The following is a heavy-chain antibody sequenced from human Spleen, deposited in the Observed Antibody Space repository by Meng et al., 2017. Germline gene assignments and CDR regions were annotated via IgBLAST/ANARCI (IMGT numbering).Heavy chain of an antibody. Sequence: QVQLQQWGAGLLKPSETLSLTCAVYGGSFSGYYWGWIRQPPGKGLEWIGYMYHSGSTYYNPSLKSRATISVDRSKNHFSLELNSVTAADTAVYYCAREAGTSGDWFDPWGQGTLVTVSS. CDR2: MYHSGST. J-gene: IGHJ5*02. V-gene: IGHV4-34*11. CDR1: GGSFSGYY. D-gene: IGHD1-26*01. CDR3: AREAGTSGDWFDP.